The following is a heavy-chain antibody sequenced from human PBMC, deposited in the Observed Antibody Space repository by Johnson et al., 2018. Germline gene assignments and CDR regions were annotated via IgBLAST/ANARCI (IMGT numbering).Heavy chain of an antibody. J-gene: IGHJ6*03. D-gene: IGHD6-6*01. CDR1: GFTFSSYS. CDR3: ARAGRNSSASYYYYMDV. Sequence: VQLVESGGGLVKPGGSLRLSCAASGFTFSSYSMNWVRQAPGKGLEWVSSISSSSSYLYYADSVKGRFTISRDNAKNSLYLQMNSLGAEDTAVYYCARAGRNSSASYYYYMDVWGKGTTVTVSS. CDR2: ISSSSSYL. V-gene: IGHV3-21*01.